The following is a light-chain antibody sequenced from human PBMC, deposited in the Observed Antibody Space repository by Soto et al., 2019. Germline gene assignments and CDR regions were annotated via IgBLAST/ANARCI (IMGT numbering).Light chain of an antibody. CDR2: GNH. J-gene: IGLJ1*01. CDR1: SSNIGAPYD. Sequence: QSVLTQPPSVSGAPGQTVIISCSGISSNIGAPYDVNWYRHLPGTVPKLLIYGNHNRPSGVPDRVSGSKSGTSAALAITGLRAEDEADYYCHSYDSSLSGYVFVTVSNVTDL. CDR3: HSYDSSLSGYV. V-gene: IGLV1-40*01.